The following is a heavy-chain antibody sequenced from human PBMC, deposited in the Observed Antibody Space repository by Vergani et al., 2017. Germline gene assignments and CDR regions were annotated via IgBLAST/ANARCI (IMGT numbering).Heavy chain of an antibody. CDR1: GFTFSSYE. D-gene: IGHD3-10*01. Sequence: EVQLVESGGGLVQPGGSLRLSCAASGFTFSSYEMNWVRQAPGKGLEWVSYISSSGSTIYYADSVKGRFTISRDNAKNSLYLKMNSLRAEDTAVYYCARKRAYYYGSGTLYDYWGQGTLVTVSS. J-gene: IGHJ4*02. CDR2: ISSSGSTI. CDR3: ARKRAYYYGSGTLYDY. V-gene: IGHV3-48*03.